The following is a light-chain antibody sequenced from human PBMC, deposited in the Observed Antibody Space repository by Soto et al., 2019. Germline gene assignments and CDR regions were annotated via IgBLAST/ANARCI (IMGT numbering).Light chain of an antibody. V-gene: IGKV1-12*01. CDR1: QDISNW. J-gene: IGKJ2*01. CDR2: TAS. CDR3: QQANNFPYT. Sequence: DIQMTQSPSSVSASVGDRVTITCRASQDISNWLAWYQQKPGKAPKLLIYTASNLQSGVQSRFSGSGSGTDFTLTISSLQPEDVAIYYCQQANNFPYTFGQGNKLQI.